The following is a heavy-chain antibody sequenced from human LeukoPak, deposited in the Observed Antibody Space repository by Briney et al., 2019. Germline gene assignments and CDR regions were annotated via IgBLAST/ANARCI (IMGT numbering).Heavy chain of an antibody. CDR1: GYIFTGYF. V-gene: IGHV1-2*02. CDR3: ARARGTRAFDI. Sequence: ASVKVSCKASGYIFTGYFVHWVRQAPGQGPEWMGWINPNSGDTNYGQKFQGRVIMTRDKSITTVYMELSRLRSDDTVIYYCARARGTRAFDIWGQGTMVTVSS. D-gene: IGHD3-16*01. CDR2: INPNSGDT. J-gene: IGHJ3*02.